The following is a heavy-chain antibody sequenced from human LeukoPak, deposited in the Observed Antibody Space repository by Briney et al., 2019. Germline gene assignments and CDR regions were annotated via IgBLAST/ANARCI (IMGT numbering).Heavy chain of an antibody. V-gene: IGHV4-61*08. CDR1: GGSISSGDYY. D-gene: IGHD3-10*01. CDR3: ARGHYYGPLEY. Sequence: PSETLSLTCTVSGGSISSGDYYWSWIRQPPGKGLEWIGYIYYSGSTNYNPSLKSRVTISVDTSKNQFSLKLSSVTAADTAVYYCARGHYYGPLEYWGQGTLVTVSS. J-gene: IGHJ4*02. CDR2: IYYSGST.